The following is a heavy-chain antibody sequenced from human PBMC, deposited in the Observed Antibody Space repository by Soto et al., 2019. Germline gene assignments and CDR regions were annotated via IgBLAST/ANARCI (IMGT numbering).Heavy chain of an antibody. CDR3: AKASCSSTSCYADY. J-gene: IGHJ4*02. CDR1: GFTFDDYA. V-gene: IGHV3-9*01. Sequence: EVQLVESGGGLVQPGRSLRLSCAASGFTFDDYAMHWVRQAPGKGLEWVSGISWNSGSIGYADSVKGRFTISRDNAKNSPNLQMNSLRAEDTALYYSAKASCSSTSCYADYWGQGTLVTVSS. D-gene: IGHD2-2*01. CDR2: ISWNSGSI.